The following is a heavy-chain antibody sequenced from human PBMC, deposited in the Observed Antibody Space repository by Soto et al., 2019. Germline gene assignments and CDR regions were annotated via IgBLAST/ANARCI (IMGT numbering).Heavy chain of an antibody. CDR3: ARGHLYSSSSLDAFDI. Sequence: QVQLQESGPGLVKPSQTLSLTCTVSGGSISSGGYSWSWIRQHPGKGLEWIGYIYYSGSTYYNPSLKSRVTISVDTSKNQFSLKLSSVTAADTAVYYCARGHLYSSSSLDAFDIWGQGTMVTVSS. J-gene: IGHJ3*02. CDR2: IYYSGST. CDR1: GGSISSGGYS. D-gene: IGHD6-6*01. V-gene: IGHV4-31*03.